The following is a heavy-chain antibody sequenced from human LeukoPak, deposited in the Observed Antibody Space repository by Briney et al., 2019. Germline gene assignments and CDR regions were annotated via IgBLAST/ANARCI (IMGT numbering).Heavy chain of an antibody. V-gene: IGHV3-23*01. CDR1: GFTFSSYA. D-gene: IGHD3-16*02. CDR3: AKHGDNVWGSFRFGFDS. J-gene: IGHJ4*02. CDR2: IIGSGGSI. Sequence: GGSLRLSCAASGFTFSSYAMSWVRQAPGKGLEWVSLIIGSGGSIHYADSVRGRFTISRDNFKNTVFLQLSSLRPEDTAVYYCAKHGDNVWGSFRFGFDSWGQGTLVTVSS.